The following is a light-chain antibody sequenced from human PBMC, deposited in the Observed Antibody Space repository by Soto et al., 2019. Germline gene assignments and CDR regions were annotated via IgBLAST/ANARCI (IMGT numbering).Light chain of an antibody. J-gene: IGKJ1*01. CDR2: GAS. CDR1: QSVSSN. CDR3: KQYGSPGT. Sequence: ERVVPQSPATLSVSPWERATLSCRASQSVSSNLAWYQQKPGQAPRLLIYGASNRATGIPDRFSGSGSGTEFTLTIRRLEPEDFAVYYCKQYGSPGTCGQGTKVDIK. V-gene: IGKV3-20*01.